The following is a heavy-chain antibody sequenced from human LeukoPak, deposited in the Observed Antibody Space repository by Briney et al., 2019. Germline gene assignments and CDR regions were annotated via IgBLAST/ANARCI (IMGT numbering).Heavy chain of an antibody. CDR2: IYYSGST. V-gene: IGHV4-39*07. CDR1: GGSISSSSYY. Sequence: PSETLSLTCTVSGGSISSSSYYWGWIRQPPGKGLEWIGSIYYSGSTYYNPSLKSRVTISVYTSKNQFSLHLNSVTPEDTAVYYCAREADKIGFDFDYWGQGTLVTVSS. J-gene: IGHJ4*02. CDR3: AREADKIGFDFDY. D-gene: IGHD2-15*01.